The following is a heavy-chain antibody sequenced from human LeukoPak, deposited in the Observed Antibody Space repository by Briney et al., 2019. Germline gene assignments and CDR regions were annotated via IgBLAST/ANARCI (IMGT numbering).Heavy chain of an antibody. CDR3: ARDNSGTYFLWEYNWFDP. D-gene: IGHD1-26*01. CDR2: ISEGRTI. CDR1: GFTLNDYA. J-gene: IGHJ5*02. Sequence: GGSLRLSCAASGFTLNDYAMNWVRQAPGKGLEGMSYISEGRTIHYSDSVKGRFTICRDKANTLLYLQMTNLRAEDTAIYYCARDNSGTYFLWEYNWFDPWGQGTLVTVSS. V-gene: IGHV3-69-1*01.